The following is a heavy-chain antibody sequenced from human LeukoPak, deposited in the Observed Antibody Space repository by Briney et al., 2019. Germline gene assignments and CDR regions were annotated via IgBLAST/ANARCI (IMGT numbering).Heavy chain of an antibody. CDR1: GYSISGGYY. J-gene: IGHJ4*02. D-gene: IGHD2-2*01. V-gene: IGHV4-38-2*01. Sequence: PSETLSLTCAVSGYSISGGYYWGWIRQPPGKGLEWIGSIYHGGSTYYNSPLKSRVTISVDTSKNQFFLKLSSVTAADTAVYYCARLRIPARYCSSTSCYELDYWGQGTLVTVSS. CDR2: IYHGGST. CDR3: ARLRIPARYCSSTSCYELDY.